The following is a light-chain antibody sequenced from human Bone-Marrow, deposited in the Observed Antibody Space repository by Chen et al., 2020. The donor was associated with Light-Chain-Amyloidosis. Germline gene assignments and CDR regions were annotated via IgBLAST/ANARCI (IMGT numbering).Light chain of an antibody. CDR2: GSS. V-gene: IGKV3-20*01. Sequence: EIAFMLPPRTLSLSPGEEANRSCRGSQTISINYLTSYQQKFCQAPRLLIYGSSTRATGIPDRFTGSEYGTDFTLTINRLEPEDFEMYYCQQYGTSPLTFCGGTKVEIK. J-gene: IGKJ4*01. CDR1: QTISINY. CDR3: QQYGTSPLT.